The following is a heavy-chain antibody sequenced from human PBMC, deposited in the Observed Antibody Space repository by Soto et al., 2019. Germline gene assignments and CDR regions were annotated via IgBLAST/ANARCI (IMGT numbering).Heavy chain of an antibody. CDR1: GGSVSSGSYY. J-gene: IGHJ4*02. CDR2: IYYSGST. D-gene: IGHD3-3*01. Sequence: SETLSLTCTVSGGSVSSGSYYWSWIRQPPGKGLEWIGYIYYSGSTNYNPSLKRRVTISVDTSKNQFALKLSSVTAADTAVYYCARRFASFDYWGRGTLVTVSS. V-gene: IGHV4-61*01. CDR3: ARRFASFDY.